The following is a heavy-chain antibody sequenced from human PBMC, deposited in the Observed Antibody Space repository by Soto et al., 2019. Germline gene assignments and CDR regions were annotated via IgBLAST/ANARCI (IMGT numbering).Heavy chain of an antibody. CDR2: ISYDGSNK. CDR3: AKDYYPSGVLGVVDP. D-gene: IGHD3-3*01. Sequence: QVQLVESGGGVVQPGRSLRLSCAASGFTFSSYGMHWVRQAPGKGLEWVAVISYDGSNKYYADSVKGRFTIARDNSKNTLYLQMNSLRAEDTAVYYCAKDYYPSGVLGVVDPWGQGTLVTVSS. CDR1: GFTFSSYG. J-gene: IGHJ5*02. V-gene: IGHV3-30*18.